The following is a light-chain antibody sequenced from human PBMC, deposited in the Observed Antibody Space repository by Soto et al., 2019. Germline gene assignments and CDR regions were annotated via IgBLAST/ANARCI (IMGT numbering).Light chain of an antibody. J-gene: IGKJ4*01. CDR2: DAS. Sequence: EIVLTQSPATLSLSPGERATLSCRASQSVSSYLAWYQQKPGQAPRLLIYDASNRATGIPARFSGSWSGTDFTLTISSLEPEDVAVYYCQQRSNWPPLTFGGGTKVEIK. CDR3: QQRSNWPPLT. V-gene: IGKV3-11*01. CDR1: QSVSSY.